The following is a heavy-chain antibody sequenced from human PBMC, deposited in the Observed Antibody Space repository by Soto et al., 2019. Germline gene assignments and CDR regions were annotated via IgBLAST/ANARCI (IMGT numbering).Heavy chain of an antibody. D-gene: IGHD2-21*01. CDR3: ERGDWHRFDH. J-gene: IGHJ4*02. CDR1: GFMFSAYW. CDR2: ISGGASDK. Sequence: EVQLVESGGGLVQPGGSLRLSCATSGFMFSAYWMGWVRQDPGKGLEWVATISGGASDKFYVDSVKGRFTISRDDAKKSLQLQMNSLRDEDMAVYYCERGDWHRFDHWGQGTLVTVSS. V-gene: IGHV3-7*01.